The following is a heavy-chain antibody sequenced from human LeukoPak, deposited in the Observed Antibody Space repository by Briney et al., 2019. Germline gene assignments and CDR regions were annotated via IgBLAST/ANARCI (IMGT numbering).Heavy chain of an antibody. Sequence: GGSLRLSCAASGFTFSSYWMSWVRQAPGKGLEWVSNIKQDGSEKYYVDSVKGRFTISRDNAKNSLYLQMNSLRAEDTAVYYCARVGYYYDSSGYYLTFDYWGQGTLVTVSS. CDR3: ARVGYYYDSSGYYLTFDY. CDR1: GFTFSSYW. CDR2: IKQDGSEK. D-gene: IGHD3-22*01. J-gene: IGHJ4*02. V-gene: IGHV3-7*01.